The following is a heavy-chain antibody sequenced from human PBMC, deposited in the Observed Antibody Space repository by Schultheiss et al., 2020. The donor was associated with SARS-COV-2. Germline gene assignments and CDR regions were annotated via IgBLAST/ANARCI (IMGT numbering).Heavy chain of an antibody. J-gene: IGHJ5*02. CDR1: GFAFNTYA. D-gene: IGHD1-1*01. V-gene: IGHV3-33*01. CDR3: ARDWPRGTYWFDP. CDR2: IWDDGTNK. Sequence: GESLKISCAASGFAFNTYAMHWVRQAPGKGLAWVAVIWDDGTNKYYADSVKGRFTISRDNSKNTLYLQMNSLRAEDTAVYYCARDWPRGTYWFDPWGQGTLVTVSS.